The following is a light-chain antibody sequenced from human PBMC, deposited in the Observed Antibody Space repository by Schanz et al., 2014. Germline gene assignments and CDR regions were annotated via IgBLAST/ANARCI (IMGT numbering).Light chain of an antibody. J-gene: IGLJ3*02. V-gene: IGLV2-11*01. CDR1: SSDVGGYNY. Sequence: QSALTQPRSVSGSPGQSVTISCTGTSSDVGGYNYVSWYKQLPGKAPKLMISDVTKRPSGVPDRFSGSKSGNTASLTISGLQAEDEADYYCSSYTSSPSWVFGGGTKLTVL. CDR3: SSYTSSPSWV. CDR2: DVT.